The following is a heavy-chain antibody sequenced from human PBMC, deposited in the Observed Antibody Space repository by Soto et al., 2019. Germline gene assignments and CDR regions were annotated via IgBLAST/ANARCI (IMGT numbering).Heavy chain of an antibody. D-gene: IGHD3-9*01. CDR2: ISPYSGNT. J-gene: IGHJ6*02. Sequence: ASVKVYCKASGYIFINYGIAWVRQAPGQGLEWMGWISPYSGNTHYASKVQGRLTMTTDTSTSTAYMELSSLRGEDTAVYYCATLLVDWLPHYIKDVWGQGTTVTVSS. CDR1: GYIFINYG. CDR3: ATLLVDWLPHYIKDV. V-gene: IGHV1-18*01.